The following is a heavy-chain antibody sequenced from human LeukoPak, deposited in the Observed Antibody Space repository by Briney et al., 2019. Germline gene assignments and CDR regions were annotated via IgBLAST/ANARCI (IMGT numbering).Heavy chain of an antibody. CDR2: IYYSGSA. CDR3: ASQKGSATNWLDFDF. V-gene: IGHV4-39*01. J-gene: IGHJ4*02. D-gene: IGHD2-8*01. CDR1: GGSISSISSNNYH. Sequence: SETLSLTCIVSGGSISSISSNNYHWGWIRQPPGRGLEWIGSIYYSGSAYYNPSLNSRVTISVDTSKNLFSLRLSSVTAADTALYYCASQKGSATNWLDFDFWDRGTLVTVSS.